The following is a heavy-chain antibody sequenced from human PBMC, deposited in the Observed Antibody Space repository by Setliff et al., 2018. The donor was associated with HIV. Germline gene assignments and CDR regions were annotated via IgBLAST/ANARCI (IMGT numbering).Heavy chain of an antibody. Sequence: GGSLRLSCVASGFSITNAWMSWVRQAPGKELEWLGRIKTKSDSGTTDYAAPLKGRIIISRDDSRNMLFLQMNSLKTEDTALYYCMTDIRVQHMTRGISSFWGQGTLVTV. D-gene: IGHD2-2*01. CDR1: GFSITNAW. CDR2: IKTKSDSGTT. V-gene: IGHV3-15*01. CDR3: MTDIRVQHMTRGISSF. J-gene: IGHJ4*02.